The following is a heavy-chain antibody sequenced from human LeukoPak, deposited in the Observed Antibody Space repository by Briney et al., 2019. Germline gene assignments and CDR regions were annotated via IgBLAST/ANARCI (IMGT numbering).Heavy chain of an antibody. Sequence: PSETLSLTCTASGGSISGDYWSWIRQPPGKGLEWIGYIYYSGSTNYKPSLKNRVTISVDTSKNQFSLKLSSVTAADTAVYYCARVKRAVTIQYAFDIWGQGTMVTVSS. CDR3: ARVKRAVTIQYAFDI. J-gene: IGHJ3*02. D-gene: IGHD4-17*01. CDR1: GGSISGDY. V-gene: IGHV4-59*01. CDR2: IYYSGST.